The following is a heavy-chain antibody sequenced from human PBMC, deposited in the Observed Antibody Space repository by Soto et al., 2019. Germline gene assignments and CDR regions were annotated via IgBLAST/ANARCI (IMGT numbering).Heavy chain of an antibody. D-gene: IGHD2-2*01. CDR1: GFTFTDFG. CDR2: VSHDGVKK. CDR3: ARVADIVVVPAATNYYSMDV. Sequence: GGSLRLSCAASGFTFTDFGLHWVRQAPGKGLEWVAVVSHDGVKKLYADSVKGRFTVFRDDSKNTLFLQMDSLRAEDTAVYYCARVADIVVVPAATNYYSMDVWGNGITVTVSS. J-gene: IGHJ6*03. V-gene: IGHV3-30*03.